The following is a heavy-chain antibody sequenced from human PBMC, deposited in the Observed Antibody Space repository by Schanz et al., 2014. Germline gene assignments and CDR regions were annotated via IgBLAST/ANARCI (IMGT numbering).Heavy chain of an antibody. CDR2: ISGSGAST. V-gene: IGHV3-23*04. CDR3: ARGTDTAMEHRPFDY. Sequence: VQLVESGGGLVKPGGSLRLSCAASGFTFSSYAMTWVRQAPGKGLDWVSAISGSGASTYYADSVKGRFTISRDNSKNTLYLQMNSLRAEDTAVYYCARGTDTAMEHRPFDYWGQGTLVTVSS. D-gene: IGHD5-18*01. CDR1: GFTFSSYA. J-gene: IGHJ4*02.